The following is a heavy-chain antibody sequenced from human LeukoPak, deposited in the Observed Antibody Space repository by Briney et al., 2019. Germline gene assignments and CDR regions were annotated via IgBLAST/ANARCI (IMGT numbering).Heavy chain of an antibody. D-gene: IGHD2-2*01. CDR2: VYTSGST. Sequence: KASETLSFTCSVSGGSVSRYSWSWIRQSAVKGLEWIGRVYTSGSTNYNPSLKSRVTMSIDTSKNQFSLNLSSVTAADAAVYYCAKSVVPAAPFDSWGQGTLVTVSS. CDR1: GGSVSRYS. V-gene: IGHV4-4*07. J-gene: IGHJ4*02. CDR3: AKSVVPAAPFDS.